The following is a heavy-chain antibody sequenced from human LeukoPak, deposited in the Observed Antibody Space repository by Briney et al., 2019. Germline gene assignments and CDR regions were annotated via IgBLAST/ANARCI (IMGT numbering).Heavy chain of an antibody. Sequence: ASVKVSCKASGYTFTGYYMHWVRQAPGQGLEWMGWINPNSGGTNYAQKFQGRVTLTRDTSINAAYMELSRLRSDDTAVYYCARDRSSSPGEFWGQGTLVAVSS. D-gene: IGHD6-6*01. CDR1: GYTFTGYY. CDR2: INPNSGGT. CDR3: ARDRSSSPGEF. V-gene: IGHV1-2*02. J-gene: IGHJ4*02.